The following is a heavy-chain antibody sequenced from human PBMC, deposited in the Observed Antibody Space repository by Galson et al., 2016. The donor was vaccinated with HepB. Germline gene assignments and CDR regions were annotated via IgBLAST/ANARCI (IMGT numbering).Heavy chain of an antibody. CDR2: IYSGGST. CDR1: GFTVSSNY. V-gene: IGHV3-53*01. D-gene: IGHD1-26*01. CDR3: ATVMELLYYAMDV. J-gene: IGHJ6*02. Sequence: LRLSCAASGFTVSSNYMSWVRQAPGKGLEWVSVIYSGGSTYYADSVKGRFTISRDNSKNTLYLQMNNLRAEDTAVYYCATVMELLYYAMDVWGQGTTVTVSS.